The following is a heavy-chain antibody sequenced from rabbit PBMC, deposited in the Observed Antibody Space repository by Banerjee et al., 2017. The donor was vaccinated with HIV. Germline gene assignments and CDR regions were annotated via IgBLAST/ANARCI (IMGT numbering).Heavy chain of an antibody. V-gene: IGHV1S45*01. CDR2: IYTGSGSA. CDR3: ARDLSSSGL. J-gene: IGHJ4*01. D-gene: IGHD1-1*01. CDR1: GFSFSSSYW. Sequence: QEQLEESGGDLVKPEGSLTLTCTASGFSFSSSYWICWVRQAPGKGLEWIACIYTGSGSALYVSWAKGRFTISRSTSLNTVTLQMTSLTAADTATYFCARDLSSSGLWGPGTLVTVS.